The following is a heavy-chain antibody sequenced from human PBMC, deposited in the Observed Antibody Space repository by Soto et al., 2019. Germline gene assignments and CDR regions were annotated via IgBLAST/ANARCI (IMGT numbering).Heavy chain of an antibody. D-gene: IGHD3-22*01. Sequence: TSETLSLTCAVSGYSISSGYYWGWLRQPPGKGLEWIGSIYHGVSTYYNPSLNSRVTLSIDMTNNHVSLILNSVTAADTAVYYCARVGPWVPYYYDSSPHTLEKGFDRWGQGTMV. J-gene: IGHJ5*02. CDR2: IYHGVST. CDR3: ARVGPWVPYYYDSSPHTLEKGFDR. V-gene: IGHV4-38-2*01. CDR1: GYSISSGYY.